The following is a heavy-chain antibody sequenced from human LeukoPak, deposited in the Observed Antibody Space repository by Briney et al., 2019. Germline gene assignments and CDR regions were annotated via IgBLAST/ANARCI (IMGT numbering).Heavy chain of an antibody. CDR2: IRYDGSNK. CDR1: GFTFSSYG. V-gene: IGHV3-30*02. Sequence: GGSLRLSCAASGFTFSSYGMHWVRQAPGKGLEWVAFIRYDGSNKYYADSVKGRFTISRDNSKNTLYLQMNSLRAEDTAVYYCAREYYDDSSGYLRYDFDDWGQGTLVTV. CDR3: AREYYDDSSGYLRYDFDD. D-gene: IGHD3-22*01. J-gene: IGHJ4*02.